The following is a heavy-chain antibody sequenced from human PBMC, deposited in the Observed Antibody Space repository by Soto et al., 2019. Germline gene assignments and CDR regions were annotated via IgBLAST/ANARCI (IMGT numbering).Heavy chain of an antibody. CDR2: ISWNSGSI. CDR1: GFTFDDYA. J-gene: IGHJ3*02. Sequence: EVQLVESGGGLVQPGRSLRLSCAASGFTFDDYAMHWVRQAPGKGLEWVSGISWNSGSIGYADSVKGRFTISRDNAKNSLYLQMNSLRAEDTALYYCAKVYGDYVWSFAFDIWGQGTMVTVSS. D-gene: IGHD4-17*01. V-gene: IGHV3-9*01. CDR3: AKVYGDYVWSFAFDI.